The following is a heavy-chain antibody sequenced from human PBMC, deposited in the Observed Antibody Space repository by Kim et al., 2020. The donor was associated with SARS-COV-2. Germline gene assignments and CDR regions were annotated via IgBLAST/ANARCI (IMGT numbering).Heavy chain of an antibody. CDR3: ARDLAHGQD. CDR1: GFTVREYW. D-gene: IGHD5-12*01. CDR2: IIPDGSST. V-gene: IGHV3-74*01. J-gene: IGHJ4*02. Sequence: GGSLRLSCAASGFTVREYWMDWVRQAPGKGLVWVSRIIPDGSSTSYADSVKGRFTISRDNSKNTLYLQMKSLRAEDTAVYYCARDLAHGQDWGQGKLVT.